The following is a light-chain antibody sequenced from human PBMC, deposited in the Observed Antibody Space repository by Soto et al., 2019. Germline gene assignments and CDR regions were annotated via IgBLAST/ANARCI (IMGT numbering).Light chain of an antibody. Sequence: SYELTQPPSVSVAPGQTARITCGGNRIGSKSVQWYEQKAGQAPVLVDYDDSDRPSGIPGRFSGSESGNTATLTISDVGAGDDADYYCQVWDSSRDHYVFGPGTKLTVL. V-gene: IGLV3-21*02. CDR2: DDS. CDR3: QVWDSSRDHYV. CDR1: RIGSKS. J-gene: IGLJ1*01.